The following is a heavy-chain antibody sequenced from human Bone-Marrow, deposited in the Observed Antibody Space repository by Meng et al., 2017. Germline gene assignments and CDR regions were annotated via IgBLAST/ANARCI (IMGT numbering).Heavy chain of an antibody. CDR1: GFTFSSYW. D-gene: IGHD6-19*01. J-gene: IGHJ4*02. CDR2: IKQDGSEK. CDR3: AREYSSGWPLFDY. Sequence: GESLKISCAASGFTFSSYWMSWVRQAPGKGLEWVANIKQDGSEKYYVDSVKGRFTISRDNAKNSLYLQMNSLSAEDTALYYCAREYSSGWPLFDYWGQGTLVTVSS. V-gene: IGHV3-7*01.